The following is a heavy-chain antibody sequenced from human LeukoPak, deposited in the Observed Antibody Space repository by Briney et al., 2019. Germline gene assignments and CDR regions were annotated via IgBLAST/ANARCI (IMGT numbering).Heavy chain of an antibody. Sequence: PGGSLRLSCAASGFTFSSYEMNWVRQAPGKGLEWVSYISSSGSTIYYADSVKGRFTISRDNAKNSLYLQMNSLRAEDTAVYYCARVTSGYDPEVDYWGQGTLVTVSS. CDR1: GFTFSSYE. CDR3: ARVTSGYDPEVDY. CDR2: ISSSGSTI. D-gene: IGHD5-12*01. V-gene: IGHV3-48*03. J-gene: IGHJ4*02.